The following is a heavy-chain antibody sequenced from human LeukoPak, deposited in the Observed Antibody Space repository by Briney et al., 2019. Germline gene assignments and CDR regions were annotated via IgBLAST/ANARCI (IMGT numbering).Heavy chain of an antibody. D-gene: IGHD6-19*01. Sequence: GGSLRLSCAASGFTFSSYEMNWVRQAPGKGLEWVSYISSSGSTIYYADSVKGRFTTSRDNAKNSLYLQMNSLRAEDTAVYYCARDPIAVAGPNWFDPWGQGTLVTVSS. J-gene: IGHJ5*02. CDR3: ARDPIAVAGPNWFDP. CDR1: GFTFSSYE. V-gene: IGHV3-48*03. CDR2: ISSSGSTI.